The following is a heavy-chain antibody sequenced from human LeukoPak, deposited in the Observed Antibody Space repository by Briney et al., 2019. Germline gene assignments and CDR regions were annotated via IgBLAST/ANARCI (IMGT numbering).Heavy chain of an antibody. CDR2: IIPILGIA. D-gene: IGHD3-10*01. Sequence: SVKVSCKASGGTFSSYAISWVRQAPGQGLEWMGRIIPILGIANYAQKFQGRVTNTADKSTSTAYMELSSLRSEDTAVYYCARDVAVRGVPPFDIWGQGTMVTVSS. CDR1: GGTFSSYA. J-gene: IGHJ3*02. V-gene: IGHV1-69*04. CDR3: ARDVAVRGVPPFDI.